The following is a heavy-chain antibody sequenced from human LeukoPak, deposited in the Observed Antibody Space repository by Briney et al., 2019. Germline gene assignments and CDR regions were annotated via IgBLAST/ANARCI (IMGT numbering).Heavy chain of an antibody. CDR2: IWYDGSNK. D-gene: IGHD2-2*01. CDR3: ARDASDCSSTSRYPSYYGMDV. V-gene: IGHV3-33*01. CDR1: GFTFSSYG. J-gene: IGHJ6*02. Sequence: GRSLRLSCAASGFTFSSYGMHWVRQAPGKGLEWVAVIWYDGSNKYYADSVKGRFTISRDNSKNTLHLQMNSLRAEDTAVYYCARDASDCSSTSRYPSYYGMDVWGQGTTVTVSS.